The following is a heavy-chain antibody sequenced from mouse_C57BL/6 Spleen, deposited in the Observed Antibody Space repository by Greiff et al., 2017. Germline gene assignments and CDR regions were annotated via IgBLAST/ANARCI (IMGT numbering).Heavy chain of an antibody. CDR2: INPNNGGT. J-gene: IGHJ2*01. V-gene: IGHV1-26*01. CDR3: ASITDCFDY. CDR1: GYTFTDYY. Sequence: EVQLQQSGPELVKPGASVKISCKASGYTFTDYYMNWVKQSHGKSLEWIGDINPNNGGTSYNQKFKGKATLTVDKSSSTAYMELRSLTSEDSAVYYCASITDCFDYWGQGTTLTVSS. D-gene: IGHD1-1*01.